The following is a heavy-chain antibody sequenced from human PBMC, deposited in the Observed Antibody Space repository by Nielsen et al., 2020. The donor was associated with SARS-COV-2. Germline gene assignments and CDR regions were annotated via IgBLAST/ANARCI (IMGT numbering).Heavy chain of an antibody. CDR3: AGGYSQG. J-gene: IGHJ4*02. V-gene: IGHV3-43*01. Sequence: GESLKISCAASGFTFDDYTMHWVRQAPGKGLEWVSLISWDGGATYYADSVKGRFTISRDNSKTSLYLQMNSLRAEDTALYYCAGGYSQGWGQGTLVTVSS. CDR2: ISWDGGAT. CDR1: GFTFDDYT. D-gene: IGHD5-18*01.